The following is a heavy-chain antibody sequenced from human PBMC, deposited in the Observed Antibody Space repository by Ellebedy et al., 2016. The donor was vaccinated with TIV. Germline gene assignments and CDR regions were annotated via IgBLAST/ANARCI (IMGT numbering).Heavy chain of an antibody. CDR2: ISSGGGSK. J-gene: IGHJ6*02. D-gene: IGHD3-3*01. V-gene: IGHV3-11*01. Sequence: PGGSLRLSCAASAFTFSDYYISWICQAPGKGLEWLSYISSGGGSKYYADSVKGRFTVSRDNAKNSLYLQMNSLRAEDTAVYYCARADFFGVFKTRDFYGMDVWGQGTTVTVSS. CDR3: ARADFFGVFKTRDFYGMDV. CDR1: AFTFSDYY.